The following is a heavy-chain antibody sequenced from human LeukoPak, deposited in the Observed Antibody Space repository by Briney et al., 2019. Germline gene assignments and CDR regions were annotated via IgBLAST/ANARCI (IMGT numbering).Heavy chain of an antibody. D-gene: IGHD6-13*01. Sequence: SETLSLTCTVSGGSISSSSYYWGWIRQPPGKVLEWIGSIYYSESTYYNPSLKSRVTISVDTSKNQFSLKLSSVTAADTAVYYCARVDSSSWYDYYYMDVWGKGTTVTVSS. CDR3: ARVDSSSWYDYYYMDV. V-gene: IGHV4-39*01. CDR2: IYYSEST. CDR1: GGSISSSSYY. J-gene: IGHJ6*03.